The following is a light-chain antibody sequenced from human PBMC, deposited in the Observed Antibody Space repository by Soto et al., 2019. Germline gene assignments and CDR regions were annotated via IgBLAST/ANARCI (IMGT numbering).Light chain of an antibody. CDR3: QAWDTSAVI. CDR2: QDD. Sequence: SYELTQPPSVSVSPGQTASLTCSGDKLDNKYVAWYRQKPGQSPLLIIFQDDRRPSGIPERFSGSNPGNTATLTISGTQVMDEADYFCQAWDTSAVIFGGGTKLTVL. V-gene: IGLV3-1*01. CDR1: KLDNKY. J-gene: IGLJ2*01.